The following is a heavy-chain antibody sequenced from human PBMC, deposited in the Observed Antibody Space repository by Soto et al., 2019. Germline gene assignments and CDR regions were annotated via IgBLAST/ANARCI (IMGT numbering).Heavy chain of an antibody. CDR3: ARGWVERLPRQPPSDY. Sequence: EVQLVESGGGLAQPGGSLRLSCAASGISLSAYWMHWVRQVPGKGLEWIARINEDGRSTSYMDSVKGRFTISRDNARDTLYLQMNSLRLEDTAVYYCARGWVERLPRQPPSDYWGQGTLVTVSS. CDR2: INEDGRST. CDR1: GISLSAYW. D-gene: IGHD3-3*01. J-gene: IGHJ4*02. V-gene: IGHV3-74*01.